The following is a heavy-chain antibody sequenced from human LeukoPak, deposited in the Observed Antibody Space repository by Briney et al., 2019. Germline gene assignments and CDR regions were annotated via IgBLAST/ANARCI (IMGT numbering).Heavy chain of an antibody. Sequence: SETLSFTCTVSGGSISSGGYYWSWIRQHPGKGLEWIGYIYYSGSTYYNPSLKSRVTISVDTSKNQFSLKLSSVTAADTAVYYCASVLIGSSWYGYWGQGTLVTVSS. CDR3: ASVLIGSSWYGY. CDR2: IYYSGST. CDR1: GGSISSGGYY. D-gene: IGHD6-13*01. J-gene: IGHJ4*02. V-gene: IGHV4-31*03.